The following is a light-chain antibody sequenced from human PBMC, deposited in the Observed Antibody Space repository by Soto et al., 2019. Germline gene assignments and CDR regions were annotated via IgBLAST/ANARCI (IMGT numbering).Light chain of an antibody. CDR1: QSISSW. Sequence: DIQMTQSPSTLSGSVGDRVTITCRASQSISSWLAWYQQKPGKAPNLLIYKASHLENGVPSRFSGSGSGTEFTLTINSLQPDDFATYYCQQYNSYSPWTFGQGTKVDIK. J-gene: IGKJ1*01. CDR2: KAS. V-gene: IGKV1-5*03. CDR3: QQYNSYSPWT.